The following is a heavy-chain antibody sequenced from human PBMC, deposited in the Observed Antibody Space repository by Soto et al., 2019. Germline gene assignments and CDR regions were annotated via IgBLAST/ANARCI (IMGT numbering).Heavy chain of an antibody. CDR2: IKQDGNEK. Sequence: EVQLVESGGGLVQPGGSLRLSCAVSGFTFSDYWMSWVRQAPGKGLEWVANIKQDGNEKYYVDSVKGRFTISRDNAKKGGGGLMNSLRAEDTAVYYCARGLGSSGWYSPWDAFDIWGQGTMVTVSS. J-gene: IGHJ3*02. D-gene: IGHD6-19*01. V-gene: IGHV3-7*01. CDR1: GFTFSDYW. CDR3: ARGLGSSGWYSPWDAFDI.